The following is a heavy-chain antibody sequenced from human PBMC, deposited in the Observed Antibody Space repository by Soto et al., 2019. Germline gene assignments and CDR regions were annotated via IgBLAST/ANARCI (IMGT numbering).Heavy chain of an antibody. CDR3: ASPPKAVSGYFNY. D-gene: IGHD3-22*01. CDR1: GDSISSTIYS. Sequence: SSETRSRTWTVSGDSISSTIYSWAWIRQTPGKGLEWIGSIYYTGSADYNPSLKSRVNISVDKAKNQFSLKLNSVTAADTAVYYCASPPKAVSGYFNYWGQGTLVTVSS. CDR2: IYYTGSA. V-gene: IGHV4-39*01. J-gene: IGHJ4*02.